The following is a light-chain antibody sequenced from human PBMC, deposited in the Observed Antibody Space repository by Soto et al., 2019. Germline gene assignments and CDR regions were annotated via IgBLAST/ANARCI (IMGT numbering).Light chain of an antibody. CDR2: DAS. Sequence: EIVLTQSPATLSLSPGEKATLSCRARQSVSNYLAWYQQKPGQAPRLLIYDASKRAAGIPARFSGSGSGTDFTLTISSLEPDDFAVYHCQQRSNWPRALTFGGGTKVEIK. V-gene: IGKV3-11*01. CDR3: QQRSNWPRALT. J-gene: IGKJ4*01. CDR1: QSVSNY.